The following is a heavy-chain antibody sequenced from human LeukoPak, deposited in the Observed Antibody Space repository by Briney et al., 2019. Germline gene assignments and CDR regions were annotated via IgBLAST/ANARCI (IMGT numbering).Heavy chain of an antibody. Sequence: PSQTLSLTCAASGGSISSGDYSWSWIRQSPGKGLEWIGYIYHSGSTYYNPSLKSRVTISVDRSKNQFSLKLSSVTAADTAVYYCARAQRFVDYWGQGTLVTVSS. D-gene: IGHD3-3*01. J-gene: IGHJ4*02. CDR2: IYHSGST. CDR3: ARAQRFVDY. V-gene: IGHV4-30-2*06. CDR1: GGSISSGDYS.